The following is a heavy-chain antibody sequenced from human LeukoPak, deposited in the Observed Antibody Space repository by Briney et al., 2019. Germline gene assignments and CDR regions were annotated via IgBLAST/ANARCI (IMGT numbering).Heavy chain of an antibody. J-gene: IGHJ4*02. CDR3: ARDRYGDGFAHLDY. CDR2: ITPSGGT. CDR1: GYTFTSYA. Sequence: RASVKVSFKASGYTFTSYAIHWVRQAPGQGLEWMGWITPSGGTNYPQKFQGRVAITWDTSITTAYMDLSRLTSDDTAVYYCARDRYGDGFAHLDYWGQGALVTVSS. D-gene: IGHD5-24*01. V-gene: IGHV1-2*02.